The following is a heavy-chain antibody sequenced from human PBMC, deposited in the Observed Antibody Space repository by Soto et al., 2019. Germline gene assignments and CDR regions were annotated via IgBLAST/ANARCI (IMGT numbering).Heavy chain of an antibody. D-gene: IGHD3-9*01. CDR2: ISYDGSNK. J-gene: IGHJ4*02. CDR3: ASGLTYYDILTGFDY. CDR1: GFTFSSYA. V-gene: IGHV3-30-3*01. Sequence: GGSLRLSCAASGFTFSSYAMHWVRQAPGKGLEWVAVISYDGSNKYYADSVKGRFTISRDNSKNTLYLQMNSLRAEDTAVYYCASGLTYYDILTGFDYWGQGTLVTVSS.